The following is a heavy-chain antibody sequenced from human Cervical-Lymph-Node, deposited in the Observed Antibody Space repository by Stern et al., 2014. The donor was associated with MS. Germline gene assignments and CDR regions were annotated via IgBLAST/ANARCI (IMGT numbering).Heavy chain of an antibody. CDR1: GGSLNGYY. D-gene: IGHD2-21*01. J-gene: IGHJ4*02. V-gene: IGHV4-34*01. CDR2: ISDSGGP. Sequence: QVQLQQWGAGLLKPSETLSLTCTVYGGSLNGYYWSWIRQPPGKGLEWVGQISDSGGPNYNPSLESRVTISIDTFNNQFSLKLSSVTAADTAVYHCARSRLWDYWGQGTLVTVSS. CDR3: ARSRLWDY.